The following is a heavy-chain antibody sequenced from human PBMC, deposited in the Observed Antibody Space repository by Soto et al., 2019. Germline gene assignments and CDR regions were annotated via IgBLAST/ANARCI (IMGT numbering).Heavy chain of an antibody. D-gene: IGHD4-17*01. J-gene: IGHJ3*02. CDR1: GYTFTSYG. CDR2: INASGGST. CDR3: ARDRSDYGLSANAFDI. Sequence: GASVKVSCKASGYTFTSYGISWVRQAPGQGLEWMGIINASGGSTSYAQKFQGRVTMTRDTSTSTVYMELSSLRSEDTAVYYCARDRSDYGLSANAFDIWGQGTMVTVSS. V-gene: IGHV1-46*03.